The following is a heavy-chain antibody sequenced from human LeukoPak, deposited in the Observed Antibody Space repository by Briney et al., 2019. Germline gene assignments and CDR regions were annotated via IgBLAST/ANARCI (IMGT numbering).Heavy chain of an antibody. Sequence: SETLSLTCTVSGGSIRSYWSWIRQPAGKGLEWIGRIYGSGSTDYNPSLKSRVTISVDTSKNQFSLKLSSVTAADTAVYYCARVVAVAGTGITTNWFDPWGQGTLVTVSS. J-gene: IGHJ5*02. V-gene: IGHV4-4*07. CDR1: GGSIRSY. CDR2: IYGSGST. CDR3: ARVVAVAGTGITTNWFDP. D-gene: IGHD6-19*01.